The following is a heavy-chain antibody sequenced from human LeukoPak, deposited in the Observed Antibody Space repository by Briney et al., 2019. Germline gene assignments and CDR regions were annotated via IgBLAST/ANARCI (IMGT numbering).Heavy chain of an antibody. CDR1: VFSVGSNY. CDR2: ISGSGDST. Sequence: GGSLRLSCAASVFSVGSNYMTWVRQAPGKGLEWVSGISGSGDSTYYADSVKGRFTISRDNSKNTLYLQMKSLRAEDTAVYYCARRSGIGVAGAFDYWGQGALVTVSS. J-gene: IGHJ4*02. CDR3: ARRSGIGVAGAFDY. D-gene: IGHD6-19*01. V-gene: IGHV3-23*01.